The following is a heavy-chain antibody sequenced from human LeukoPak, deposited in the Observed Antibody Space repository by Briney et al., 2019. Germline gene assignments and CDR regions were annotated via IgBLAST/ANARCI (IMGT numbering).Heavy chain of an antibody. D-gene: IGHD3-22*01. CDR3: AKDITYYYDNSGYSDAFDI. Sequence: PGGSLRLSCAASGFTFSSYWMSWVRQAPGKGLEWVSGISWNSGSIGYADSVKGRFTISRDNAKNSLYLQMNSLRAEDTALYYCAKDITYYYDNSGYSDAFDIWGQGTMVTVSS. V-gene: IGHV3-9*01. CDR1: GFTFSSYW. J-gene: IGHJ3*02. CDR2: ISWNSGSI.